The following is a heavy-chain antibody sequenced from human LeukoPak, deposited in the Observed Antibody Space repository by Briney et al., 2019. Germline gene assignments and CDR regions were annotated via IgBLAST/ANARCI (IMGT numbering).Heavy chain of an antibody. D-gene: IGHD4-17*01. CDR3: ARAQATNDYGDYSRGY. Sequence: SETLSLPCSVYGGSFRGYYWSWIRQPPRKGLEWIGEINHSGSTNYNPSLKSRVTISVDTSKNQFSLKLSSVTAADTAVYYCARAQATNDYGDYSRGYWGQGTLVTVSS. CDR2: INHSGST. J-gene: IGHJ4*02. V-gene: IGHV4-34*01. CDR1: GGSFRGYY.